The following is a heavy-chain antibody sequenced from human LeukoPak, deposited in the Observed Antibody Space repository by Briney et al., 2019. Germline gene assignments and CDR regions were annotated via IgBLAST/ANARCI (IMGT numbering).Heavy chain of an antibody. D-gene: IGHD3-9*01. CDR3: ARDPRILTGYYKGGWFDP. V-gene: IGHV3-33*01. Sequence: GSLRLSCAASGFTFSSYGMHWVRQAPGKGLEWVAVIWYDGSNKYYADSVKGRFTISRDNSKNTLYLHMNSLRAEDTAVYYCARDPRILTGYYKGGWFDPWGQGTLVTVSS. J-gene: IGHJ5*02. CDR2: IWYDGSNK. CDR1: GFTFSSYG.